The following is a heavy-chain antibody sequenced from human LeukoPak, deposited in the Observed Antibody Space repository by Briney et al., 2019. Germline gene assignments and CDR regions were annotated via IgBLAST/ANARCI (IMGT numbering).Heavy chain of an antibody. Sequence: PSETLSLTCTVSGGSISSSSYYWGWIRQPPGKGLEWIGSIYYSGSTYYNPSLKSRVTIPVDTSKNQFSLKLSSVTAADTAVYYCARGGYCSSTSCAGAPYGMDVWGQGTTVTVSS. J-gene: IGHJ6*02. D-gene: IGHD2-2*01. CDR1: GGSISSSSYY. V-gene: IGHV4-39*07. CDR3: ARGGYCSSTSCAGAPYGMDV. CDR2: IYYSGST.